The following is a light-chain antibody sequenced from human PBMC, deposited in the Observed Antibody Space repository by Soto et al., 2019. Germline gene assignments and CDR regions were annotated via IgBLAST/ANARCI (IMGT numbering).Light chain of an antibody. CDR1: QSVSSN. CDR3: QQYNNWGT. Sequence: EIVMTQSPATLSVSPGERATLSCRASQSVSSNLAWYQQKPGQAPRLLIYGASTRATGIPARFSGSGSGTEFHLTIRSLQSEDFAVYYCQQYNNWGTFGQGTKVEIK. V-gene: IGKV3-15*01. CDR2: GAS. J-gene: IGKJ1*01.